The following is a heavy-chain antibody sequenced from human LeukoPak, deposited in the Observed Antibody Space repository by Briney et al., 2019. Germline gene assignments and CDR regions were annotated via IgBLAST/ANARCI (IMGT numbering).Heavy chain of an antibody. CDR1: GFTLSSYW. V-gene: IGHV3-7*01. Sequence: GGSLRLSCAASGFTLSSYWMSWVRQAPGKGLEWVANIKEDGSEKYYVDSVKGRLTISRDNAKNSLYLQMNSLRAEDTAVYYCARDRAHNSWSDYWGQGTLVTVSS. CDR3: ARDRAHNSWSDY. J-gene: IGHJ4*02. CDR2: IKEDGSEK. D-gene: IGHD6-13*01.